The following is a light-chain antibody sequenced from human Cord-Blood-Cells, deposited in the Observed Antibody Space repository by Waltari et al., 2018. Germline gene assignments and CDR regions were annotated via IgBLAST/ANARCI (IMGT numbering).Light chain of an antibody. CDR3: QQSYSTPRT. CDR2: AAS. Sequence: DIQMIQSPSSLSASVGDSVTITCRASQSISSYLNWYQQKPGKAPTLLIYAASSLESGVPSRFSGSGSGTDFTLTISSLEPEDFATYYCQQSYSTPRTFGQGTKVEIK. J-gene: IGKJ1*01. V-gene: IGKV1-39*01. CDR1: QSISSY.